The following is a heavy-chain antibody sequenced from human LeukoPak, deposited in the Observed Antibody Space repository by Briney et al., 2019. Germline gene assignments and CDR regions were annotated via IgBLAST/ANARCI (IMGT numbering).Heavy chain of an antibody. CDR1: GFTFSNYW. J-gene: IGHJ4*02. CDR2: INQGGSEK. CDR3: ARLVVPPGNRGWYYEH. V-gene: IGHV3-7*03. Sequence: GGSLRLSRAASGFTFSNYWMSWVRQGPGEGLEWVANINQGGSEKYYVESVKGRFTISRDNAKNSLDLQMNSLRVEDTAIYYCARLVVPPGNRGWYYEHWGQGTLVTVSS. D-gene: IGHD2-2*01.